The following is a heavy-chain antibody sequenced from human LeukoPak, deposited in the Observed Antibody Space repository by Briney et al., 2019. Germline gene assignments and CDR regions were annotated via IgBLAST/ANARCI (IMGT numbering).Heavy chain of an antibody. D-gene: IGHD2-15*01. J-gene: IGHJ4*02. Sequence: PGGSLRLSCAASGFTFSDYYMSWIRQAPGKGLEWVSYTSSSSSYTNYADPVKGRFTISRDNAKNSLYLQMNSLSAEDTAVYYCARDLAVAATIDYWGQGTLVTVSS. CDR1: GFTFSDYY. CDR2: TSSSSSYT. CDR3: ARDLAVAATIDY. V-gene: IGHV3-11*05.